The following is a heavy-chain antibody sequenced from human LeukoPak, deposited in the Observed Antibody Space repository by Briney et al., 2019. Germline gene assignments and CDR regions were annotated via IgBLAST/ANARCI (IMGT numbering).Heavy chain of an antibody. J-gene: IGHJ5*02. Sequence: GGSLRLSCAASGFTFTNNWMTWFRQAPGKGLEWVANVNEDGSEKNYVNSVKGRFTISRDNAKNSVYLQMNNLRVEETAVYYCARGRGWIDPWGQGTLVTVSS. V-gene: IGHV3-7*01. CDR1: GFTFTNNW. CDR3: ARGRGWIDP. CDR2: VNEDGSEK. D-gene: IGHD5-24*01.